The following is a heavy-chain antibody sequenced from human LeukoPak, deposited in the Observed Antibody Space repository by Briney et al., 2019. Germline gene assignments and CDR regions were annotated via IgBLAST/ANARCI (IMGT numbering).Heavy chain of an antibody. Sequence: ASVKVSCKASGYTFTGYYMHWVRQAPGQGLEWMGWINPNSGGTNYAQKFQGRVTMTRDTSISTAYMELSRLRSDDTAVYYCARMVRGTTGDWFDPWGQGTLVTVSS. V-gene: IGHV1-2*02. CDR3: ARMVRGTTGDWFDP. CDR2: INPNSGGT. J-gene: IGHJ5*02. D-gene: IGHD3-10*01. CDR1: GYTFTGYY.